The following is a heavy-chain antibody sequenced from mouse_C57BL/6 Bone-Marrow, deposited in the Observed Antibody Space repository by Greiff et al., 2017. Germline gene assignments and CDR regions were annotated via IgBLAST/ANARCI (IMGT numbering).Heavy chain of an antibody. Sequence: EVKLVESGGGLVQPGESLKLSCESNEYEFPSHDMSWVRKTPEKRLELVAAINSDGGSTYYPDTMERRFIISRDNTKKTLYLQMSSLRAEDTALYDCARQGAYYVCGWYFDVWGTGTTVTVSS. V-gene: IGHV5-2*01. CDR2: INSDGGST. D-gene: IGHD1-1*01. CDR3: ARQGAYYVCGWYFDV. J-gene: IGHJ1*03. CDR1: EYEFPSHD.